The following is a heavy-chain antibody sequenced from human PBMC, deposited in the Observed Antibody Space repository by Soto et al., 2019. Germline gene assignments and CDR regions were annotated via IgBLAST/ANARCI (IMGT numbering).Heavy chain of an antibody. D-gene: IGHD2-2*02. CDR2: IDPSDSYT. CDR1: GYSFTIYW. CDR3: ATASWDIVVVPAAIIEGYYYYGMDV. J-gene: IGHJ6*02. Sequence: PGESLKISCKGSGYSFTIYWISWVRQMPGKGLEWMGRIDPSDSYTNYSPSFQGHVTISADKSISTAYLQWSSLKASDTAMYYCATASWDIVVVPAAIIEGYYYYGMDVWGQGTTVTVSS. V-gene: IGHV5-10-1*01.